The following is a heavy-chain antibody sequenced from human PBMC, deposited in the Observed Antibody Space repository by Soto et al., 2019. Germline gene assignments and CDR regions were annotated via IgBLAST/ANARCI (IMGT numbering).Heavy chain of an antibody. CDR1: GFTFSSYA. V-gene: IGHV3-23*01. Sequence: GGSLRLSCAASGFTFSSYAMSWVRQAPGKGLEWVSAISGSGGSTYYADSVKGRFTISRDNSKNTLYLQMNSLRAEDTAVYYCAKFEYSSSWYVPYDYYYGMDVWGQGTTVTVSS. J-gene: IGHJ6*02. CDR2: ISGSGGST. D-gene: IGHD6-13*01. CDR3: AKFEYSSSWYVPYDYYYGMDV.